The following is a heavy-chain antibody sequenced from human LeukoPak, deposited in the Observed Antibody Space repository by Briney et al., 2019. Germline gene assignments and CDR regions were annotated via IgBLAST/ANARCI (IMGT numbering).Heavy chain of an antibody. CDR1: GGPISNYY. Sequence: SETLSLTCIVSGGPISNYYWSWIRQPPGKGLEWIGYIYYSGTTDYNPSLKSRVTISVDTSKNQFSLKLSSVTAADTAVYYCARRYSSGWYYFDYWGQGTLVTVSS. D-gene: IGHD6-19*01. CDR3: ARRYSSGWYYFDY. J-gene: IGHJ4*02. V-gene: IGHV4-59*08. CDR2: IYYSGTT.